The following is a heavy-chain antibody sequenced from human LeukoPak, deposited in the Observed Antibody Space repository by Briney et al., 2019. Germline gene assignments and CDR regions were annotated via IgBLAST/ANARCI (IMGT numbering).Heavy chain of an antibody. V-gene: IGHV3-9*01. CDR3: VRGPLSGSYHPPFDY. Sequence: GRSLRLSCAASGFTFDDYAMHWVRQAPGKGLEWVSGISWNSGSIGYADSVKGRFTISRDNAKNSLYLQMNSLRAEDTALYYSVRGPLSGSYHPPFDYWGQGTLVTVSS. J-gene: IGHJ4*02. D-gene: IGHD3-10*01. CDR2: ISWNSGSI. CDR1: GFTFDDYA.